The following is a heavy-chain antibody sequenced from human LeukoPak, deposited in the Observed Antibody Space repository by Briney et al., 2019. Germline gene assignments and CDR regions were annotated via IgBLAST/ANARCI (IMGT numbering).Heavy chain of an antibody. CDR3: ARGYCSGGSCYSFDY. V-gene: IGHV1-69*04. Sequence: GASVKVSCKASGGTFSSYAISWVRQAPGQGLEWRGRIIPILGIANYAQKFQGRVTITADKSTSTAYMELSSLRSEDTAVYYCARGYCSGGSCYSFDYWGQGTLVTVSS. CDR1: GGTFSSYA. D-gene: IGHD2-15*01. CDR2: IIPILGIA. J-gene: IGHJ4*02.